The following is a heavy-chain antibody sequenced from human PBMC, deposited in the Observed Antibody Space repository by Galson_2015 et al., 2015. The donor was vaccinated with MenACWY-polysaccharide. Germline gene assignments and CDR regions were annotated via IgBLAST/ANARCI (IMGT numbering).Heavy chain of an antibody. CDR3: ASTPPGYRFALPY. D-gene: IGHD5-18*01. V-gene: IGHV4-4*02. CDR1: GGSISSSNW. Sequence: ETLSLPCAVSGGSISSSNWWSWVRQPPGKGLEWIGGIYHSGSTNYNPSLKSRVTISVDKSKNQFSLKLSSVAAADTAVYYCASTPPGYRFALPYWGQGSRVTVSS. J-gene: IGHJ4*02. CDR2: IYHSGST.